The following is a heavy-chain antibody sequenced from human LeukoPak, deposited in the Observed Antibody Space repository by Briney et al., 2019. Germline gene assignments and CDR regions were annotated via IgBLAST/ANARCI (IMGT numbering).Heavy chain of an antibody. V-gene: IGHV1-18*01. CDR3: ARAPLWGCSSTSCYVWFDP. D-gene: IGHD2-2*01. Sequence: ASVKVSCKASGYTFTNYGVSWVRQAPGQELERMAWINTYNGNTNYAQILQGRVTVTTDTSTRTAYMELRSLKSDDTAVYYCARAPLWGCSSTSCYVWFDPWGQGTLVTVPS. J-gene: IGHJ5*02. CDR1: GYTFTNYG. CDR2: INTYNGNT.